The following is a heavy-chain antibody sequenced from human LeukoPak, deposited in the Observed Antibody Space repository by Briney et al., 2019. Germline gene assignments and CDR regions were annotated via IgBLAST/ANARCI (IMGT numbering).Heavy chain of an antibody. D-gene: IGHD1-1*01. CDR3: ARPAVWNDAGDY. CDR2: IYYSGST. J-gene: IGHJ4*02. V-gene: IGHV4-39*01. CDR1: GGSISSSSYY. Sequence: SETLSLTCTVSGGSISSSSYYWGWIRQPPGKGLEWIGSIYYSGSTYYNPSLKSRVTISVDTSKNRFSLKLSSATAADTAVYYCARPAVWNDAGDYWGQGTLVTVSS.